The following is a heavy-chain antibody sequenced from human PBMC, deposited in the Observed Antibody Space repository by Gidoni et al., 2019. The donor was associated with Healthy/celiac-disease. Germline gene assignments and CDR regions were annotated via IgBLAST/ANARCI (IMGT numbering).Heavy chain of an antibody. CDR3: ASDGYSSSGYFDY. D-gene: IGHD6-6*01. J-gene: IGHJ4*02. CDR1: GGSISSGSYY. CDR2: IYTSGST. V-gene: IGHV4-61*02. Sequence: QVQLQESGPGLVKPSQTLSLTCTVSGGSISSGSYYWSWIRQPAGKGLEWIGRIYTSGSTNYNPSLKSRVTISVDTSKNQFSLKLSSVTAADTAVYYCASDGYSSSGYFDYWGQGTLVTVSS.